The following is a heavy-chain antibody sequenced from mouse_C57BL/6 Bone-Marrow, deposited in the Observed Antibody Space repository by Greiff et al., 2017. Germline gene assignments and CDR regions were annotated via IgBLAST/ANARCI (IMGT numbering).Heavy chain of an antibody. V-gene: IGHV5-4*03. CDR2: ISDGGSYT. J-gene: IGHJ2*01. Sequence: EVKLVESGGGLVKPGGSLKLSCAASGFTFSSYAMSWVRQTPEKRLEWVATISDGGSYTYYPDTVKGRFTLSRDNAKNNLYLQMSHLKSEDTAMYYCARELGEDYWGQGTTLTVSS. D-gene: IGHD4-1*01. CDR1: GFTFSSYA. CDR3: ARELGEDY.